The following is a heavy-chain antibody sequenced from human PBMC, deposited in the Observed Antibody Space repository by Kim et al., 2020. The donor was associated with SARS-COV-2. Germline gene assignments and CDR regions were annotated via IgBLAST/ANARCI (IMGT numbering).Heavy chain of an antibody. V-gene: IGHV3-7*03. J-gene: IGHJ6*02. CDR2: IKQGGSEK. Sequence: GGSLRLSCAASGFTFSSYWMSWVRQAPGKGLEWVANIKQGGSEKYYVDSVKGRFTISRDNAKNSLYLQMNSLRAEDTAVYYCARDTRCSSTSCQDYYYYGMDVWGQGTTVSVSS. D-gene: IGHD2-2*01. CDR1: GFTFSSYW. CDR3: ARDTRCSSTSCQDYYYYGMDV.